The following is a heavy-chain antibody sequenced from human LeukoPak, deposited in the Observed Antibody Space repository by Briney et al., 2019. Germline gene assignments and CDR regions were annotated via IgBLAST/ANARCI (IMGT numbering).Heavy chain of an antibody. D-gene: IGHD3-3*01. V-gene: IGHV3-64D*09. J-gene: IGHJ5*02. CDR1: GFTLSKYA. Sequence: GGALILPCSSSGFTLSKYALDWVRQAPREGLEYVSAISSNGDRTYNADSVKGRFINSRDNSKNSLSLQMSSLRPEDRAVYYCVRSASSFGANWFDRWGQGTL. CDR2: ISSNGDRT. CDR3: VRSASSFGANWFDR.